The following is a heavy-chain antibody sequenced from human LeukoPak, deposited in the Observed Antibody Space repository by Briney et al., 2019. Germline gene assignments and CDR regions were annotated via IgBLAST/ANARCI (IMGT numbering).Heavy chain of an antibody. J-gene: IGHJ4*02. CDR1: GFTFSSYA. V-gene: IGHV3-30-3*01. CDR3: AREVRGSETHFDY. CDR2: ITYDGSNK. D-gene: IGHD3-10*01. Sequence: GGSLRLSCAASGFTFSSYAMHWVRQAPGKGLEWVAVITYDGSNKYYADSVKGQFTISRDNSKNTLYLQLNSLRAEDTAVYYCAREVRGSETHFDYWGQGTLVTVSS.